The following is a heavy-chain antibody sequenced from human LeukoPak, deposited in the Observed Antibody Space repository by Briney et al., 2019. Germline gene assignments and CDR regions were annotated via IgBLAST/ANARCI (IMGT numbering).Heavy chain of an antibody. CDR3: ARDLGIAAADHTFDY. CDR2: ILSDGSKE. CDR1: GFTFSSYG. V-gene: IGHV3-33*01. J-gene: IGHJ4*02. D-gene: IGHD6-13*01. Sequence: GGSLRLSCAASGFTFSSYGMHWVRQAPGKGLEWVAVILSDGSKEFYTDSVKGRFTISRDNSKNTLYLQMNSLRAEDTAVYYCARDLGIAAADHTFDYWGQGTLVTVSS.